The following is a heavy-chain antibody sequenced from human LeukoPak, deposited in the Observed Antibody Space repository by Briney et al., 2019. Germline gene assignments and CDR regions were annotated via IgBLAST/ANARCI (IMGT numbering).Heavy chain of an antibody. V-gene: IGHV3-21*01. CDR1: GFTFSSYS. J-gene: IGHJ4*02. CDR2: ISSSSSYI. Sequence: GGSLRLSCAASGFTFSSYSMNWVRQAPGKGLEWVSSISSSSSYIYYADSVKGRFTISRDNAKNSLYLQMNSLRAEDTAVYYCVRERGIVVVYDYWGQGTLVTVSS. D-gene: IGHD3-22*01. CDR3: VRERGIVVVYDY.